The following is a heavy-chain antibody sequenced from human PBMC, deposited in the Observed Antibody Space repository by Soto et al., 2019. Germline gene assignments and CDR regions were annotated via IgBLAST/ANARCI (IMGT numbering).Heavy chain of an antibody. CDR2: IIPIFGTA. Sequence: GASVKVSCKASGYTFTSYGISWVRQAPGQGLEWMGGIIPIFGTANYAQKFQGRVTITADESTSTAYMELSSLRSEDTAVYYCASGYCSSTSCYNVYYYYGMDVWGQGTTVTVSS. V-gene: IGHV1-69*13. D-gene: IGHD2-2*02. CDR1: GYTFTSYG. J-gene: IGHJ6*02. CDR3: ASGYCSSTSCYNVYYYYGMDV.